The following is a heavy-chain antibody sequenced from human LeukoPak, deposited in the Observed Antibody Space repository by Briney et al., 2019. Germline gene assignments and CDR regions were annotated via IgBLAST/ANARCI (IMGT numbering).Heavy chain of an antibody. CDR1: GFTFSSYA. Sequence: GGSLRLSCAASGFTFSSYAMHWVRQAPGKGLEWVAVISYDGSNKYYADSVKGRFTISRDNSKNTLYLQMNSLRAEDTAVYYCARGSGYLDYWGQGTLVTVSS. CDR3: ARGSGYLDY. D-gene: IGHD3-22*01. CDR2: ISYDGSNK. J-gene: IGHJ4*02. V-gene: IGHV3-30*04.